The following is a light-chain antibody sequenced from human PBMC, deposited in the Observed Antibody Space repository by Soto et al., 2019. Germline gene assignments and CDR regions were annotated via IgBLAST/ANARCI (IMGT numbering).Light chain of an antibody. CDR1: QGISNY. V-gene: IGKV1-27*01. CDR3: QKYNSAPLT. Sequence: DIQMTQSPSTLSASVGDRVTITCRASQGISNYLVWYQQKPGKVPKLLIYDASTLQSGVPSRFSGSGSGTDFTLSISSLQPEDVATYYRQKYNSAPLTFGGGTKVDIK. J-gene: IGKJ4*01. CDR2: DAS.